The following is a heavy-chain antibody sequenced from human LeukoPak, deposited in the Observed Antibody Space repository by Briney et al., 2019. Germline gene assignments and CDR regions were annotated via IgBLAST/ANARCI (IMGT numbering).Heavy chain of an antibody. CDR2: IYYSGST. V-gene: IGHV4-31*03. CDR1: GGSISSGGYY. D-gene: IGHD2-2*01. CDR3: ARSRGVVPAATNYYYYYGMDV. Sequence: SETLSLTCTVSGGSISSGGYYWSWIRQHPGKGLEWIGYIYYSGSTYYNPSLKSRVTISVDTSKNQFSLKLSSVTAADTAVYYCARSRGVVPAATNYYYYYGMDVWGQGTTVTVSS. J-gene: IGHJ6*02.